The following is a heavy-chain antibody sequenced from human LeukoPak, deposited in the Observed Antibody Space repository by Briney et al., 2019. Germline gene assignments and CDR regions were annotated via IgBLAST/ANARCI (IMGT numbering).Heavy chain of an antibody. V-gene: IGHV4-34*01. D-gene: IGHD1-26*01. Sequence: SETLSLTCAVYGGSFSGYYWGWIHQPPGKGLEWIGEINHSGSTNYNPSLKSRVTISVDTSKNQFSLKLSSVTAADTAVYYCVRAHRIVGGTSHFDYWGQGTLVTVSS. CDR2: INHSGST. CDR1: GGSFSGYY. CDR3: VRAHRIVGGTSHFDY. J-gene: IGHJ4*02.